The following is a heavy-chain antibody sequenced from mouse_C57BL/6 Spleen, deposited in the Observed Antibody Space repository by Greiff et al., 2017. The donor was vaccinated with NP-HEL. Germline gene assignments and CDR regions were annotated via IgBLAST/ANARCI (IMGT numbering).Heavy chain of an antibody. Sequence: QVQLQQSGAELVRPGSSVKLSCKASGYTFTSYWMHWVKQRPIQGLEWIGNIDPSDSETHYNQKFKDKATLTVDESSSTAYMQLSSLTSEDSAVYYCARGDGNYGFAYWGQGTLVTVSA. CDR1: GYTFTSYW. J-gene: IGHJ3*01. V-gene: IGHV1-52*01. CDR3: ARGDGNYGFAY. D-gene: IGHD2-1*01. CDR2: IDPSDSET.